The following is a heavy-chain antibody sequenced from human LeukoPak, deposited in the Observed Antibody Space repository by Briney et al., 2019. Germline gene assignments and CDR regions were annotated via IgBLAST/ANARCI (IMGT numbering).Heavy chain of an antibody. V-gene: IGHV4-34*01. Sequence: SETLSLTCAVYGGSFSGYYWSWIRQPPGKGLEWIGEINHRGSTNYNPSLKSRVTISVDTSKNQSSLQLNSVTPEDTAVYYCARNVRLGSGKLSFAPFKNWFDPWGQGTLVTVSS. CDR2: INHRGST. J-gene: IGHJ5*02. CDR1: GGSFSGYY. D-gene: IGHD3-16*02. CDR3: ARNVRLGSGKLSFAPFKNWFDP.